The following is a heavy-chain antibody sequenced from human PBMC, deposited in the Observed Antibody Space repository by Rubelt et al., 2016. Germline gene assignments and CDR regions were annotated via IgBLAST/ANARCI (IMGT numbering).Heavy chain of an antibody. Sequence: GGGLAKPGGSPRLSCAASGFTFSSYAMSWVRQAPGKGLAGVSAISGRGVSTYYADSVKGRFTISRDNSTNTLYLQMNSLRAEDMAVYFCARGLAPDVYYYYGMDVWGQGTTVTVSS. CDR1: GFTFSSYA. D-gene: IGHD2-21*01. CDR2: ISGRGVST. V-gene: IGHV3-23*01. CDR3: ARGLAPDVYYYYGMDV. J-gene: IGHJ6*02.